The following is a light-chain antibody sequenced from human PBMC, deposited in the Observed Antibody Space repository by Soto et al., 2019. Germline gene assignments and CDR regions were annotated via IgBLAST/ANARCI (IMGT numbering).Light chain of an antibody. CDR1: SSDVGGYNF. J-gene: IGLJ3*02. CDR2: EVS. Sequence: QSALTQPASVSGSPGQSITISCTGTSSDVGGYNFVSWYQQHPGKAPKLIIYEVSYRPSGVSYRFSGSKSGNTASLTISGLQAKDEADYYCNSYTSSSTLLFGGGTKLTVL. CDR3: NSYTSSSTLL. V-gene: IGLV2-14*01.